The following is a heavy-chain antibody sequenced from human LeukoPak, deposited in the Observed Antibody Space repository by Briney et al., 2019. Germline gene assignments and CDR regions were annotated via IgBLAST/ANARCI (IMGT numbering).Heavy chain of an antibody. D-gene: IGHD1-26*01. CDR2: IYYSGST. V-gene: IGHV4-39*01. CDR3: ARPSSGSYSDY. J-gene: IGHJ4*02. CDR1: GGSISSSSYY. Sequence: PSETLSLTCTVSGGSISSSSYYWGWIRQPPGKGLEWTGSIYYSGSTYYNPSLKSRVTISVDTSKNQFSLKLSSVTAADTAVYYCARPSSGSYSDYWGQGTLVTVSS.